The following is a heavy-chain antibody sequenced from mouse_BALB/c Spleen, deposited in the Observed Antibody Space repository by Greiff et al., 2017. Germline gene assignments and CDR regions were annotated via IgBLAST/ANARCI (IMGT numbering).Heavy chain of an antibody. J-gene: IGHJ1*01. CDR2: IYPGSGST. Sequence: QVQLQQPGAELVKPGTSVKLSCKASGYNFTSYWINWVKLRPGQGLEWIGDIYPGSGSTNYNEKFKSKATLTVDTSSSTAYMQLSSLASEDSALYYCARTYYRLYWYLDVWGAGTTVTVSS. CDR3: ARTYYRLYWYLDV. D-gene: IGHD2-14*01. V-gene: IGHV1-55*01. CDR1: GYNFTSYW.